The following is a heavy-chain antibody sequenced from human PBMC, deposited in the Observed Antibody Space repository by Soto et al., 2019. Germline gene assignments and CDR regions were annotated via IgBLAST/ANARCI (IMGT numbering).Heavy chain of an antibody. CDR3: AIDRGDYCSSTSSHRSLYYGMDV. D-gene: IGHD2-2*01. V-gene: IGHV5-10-1*01. CDR2: IDPSDSYT. CDR1: GYSFTSYL. J-gene: IGHJ6*02. Sequence: PGESLKISCKGSGYSFTSYLISWVRQMPVKGLEWMGRIDPSDSYTNYSPSFQGHVTISADKSISTAYLQWSSLKASDTAMYYCAIDRGDYCSSTSSHRSLYYGMDVCGQGTMVTVSS.